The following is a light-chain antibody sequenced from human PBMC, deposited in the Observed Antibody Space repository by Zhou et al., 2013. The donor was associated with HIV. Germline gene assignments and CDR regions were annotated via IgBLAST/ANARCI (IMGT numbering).Light chain of an antibody. CDR1: QTVNTY. CDR3: QHRTTSPPGVT. J-gene: IGKJ4*01. CDR2: DSS. V-gene: IGKV3-11*01. Sequence: EIVLTQSPATLSLSPGERATLSCRASQTVNTYLAWYQQQKPGQAPRLLIYDSSKRATGIPARFSGSGSGTDFTLTISSLEPEDFAVYYCQHRTTSPPGVTFGGGTKVQIK.